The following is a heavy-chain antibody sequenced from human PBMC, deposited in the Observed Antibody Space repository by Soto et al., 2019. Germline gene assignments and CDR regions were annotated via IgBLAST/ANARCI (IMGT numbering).Heavy chain of an antibody. V-gene: IGHV1-46*01. Sequence: ASVKVSCKTSGYTFTSYYMHWVRQAPGQGLEWMGIINPSGGSTSYAQKFQGRVTMTRDTSTSTVYMELSSLRSEDTAVYYCARVIPARPDYYGMDVWGQGTTVTVSS. CDR1: GYTFTSYY. CDR3: ARVIPARPDYYGMDV. J-gene: IGHJ6*02. D-gene: IGHD6-6*01. CDR2: INPSGGST.